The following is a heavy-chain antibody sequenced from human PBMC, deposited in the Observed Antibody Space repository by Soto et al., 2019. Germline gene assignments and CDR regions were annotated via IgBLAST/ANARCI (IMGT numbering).Heavy chain of an antibody. CDR3: ARDGGEQWLVRGYYGMDV. V-gene: IGHV1-18*01. CDR1: GYTFTSYG. CDR2: ISAYNGNT. Sequence: ASVKVSCKASGYTFTSYGISWVRQAPGQGLEWMGWISAYNGNTNYAQKFQGRVTMTTDTSTSTAYMELSSLRSEDTAVYYCARDGGEQWLVRGYYGMDVWGQGTTVTVSS. D-gene: IGHD6-19*01. J-gene: IGHJ6*02.